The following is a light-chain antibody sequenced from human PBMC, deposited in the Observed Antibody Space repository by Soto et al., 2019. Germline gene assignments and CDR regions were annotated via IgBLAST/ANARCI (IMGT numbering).Light chain of an antibody. CDR1: QGITYW. J-gene: IGKJ5*01. Sequence: DIQMTQSPSSVSASLGDRVTITCRASQGITYWLAWYQQRPGRAPKCLIYAASILESGVPSRFSGSVSGTNGTITISDLKQEDGATYFCQQANSFPLTFGQGTRLEIK. CDR2: AAS. CDR3: QQANSFPLT. V-gene: IGKV1-12*01.